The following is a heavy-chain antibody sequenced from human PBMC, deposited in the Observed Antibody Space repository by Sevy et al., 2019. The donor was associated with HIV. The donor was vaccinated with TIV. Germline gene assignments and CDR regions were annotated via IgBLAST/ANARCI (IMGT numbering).Heavy chain of an antibody. V-gene: IGHV3-30*04. J-gene: IGHJ4*02. Sequence: GGSLRLSCAGSGFTFSSYDMHWVRQAPGKGLEWVAVTSHDGKYNNYADSVKVRFTISRENLKNTLYLQMNSLRVEDTAVYFCARLFSCGGDCYYLDYWGQGALVTVSS. CDR2: TSHDGKYN. CDR3: ARLFSCGGDCYYLDY. D-gene: IGHD2-21*02. CDR1: GFTFSSYD.